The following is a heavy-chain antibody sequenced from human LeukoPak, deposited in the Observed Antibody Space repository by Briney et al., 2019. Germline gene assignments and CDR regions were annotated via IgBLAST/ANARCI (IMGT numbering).Heavy chain of an antibody. CDR2: ISGSGGST. CDR3: ARSSHYDILTGYSEEDAFDI. J-gene: IGHJ3*02. D-gene: IGHD3-9*01. Sequence: GGSLRLSCAASGFTFSSYAMSWVRQAPGKGLEWVSAISGSGGSTYYADSVKGRFTISRDNSENTLYLQMNSLRVEDTAVYYCARSSHYDILTGYSEEDAFDIWGQGTMVTVSS. V-gene: IGHV3-23*01. CDR1: GFTFSSYA.